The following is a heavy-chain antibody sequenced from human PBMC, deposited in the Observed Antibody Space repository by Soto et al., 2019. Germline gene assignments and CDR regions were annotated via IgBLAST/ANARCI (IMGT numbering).Heavy chain of an antibody. D-gene: IGHD4-17*01. Sequence: EVQLVESGGGLVQPGGSLRLSCAASGFTFNSYWMTWVRQAPGKGLEWVANIKPDGSEKYYVDSVKGRFTISRDNAKNSLYLQMNSLRDEDTAVYYCTTVTTSSVFDYWGQGALVTVSS. CDR3: TTVTTSSVFDY. CDR1: GFTFNSYW. J-gene: IGHJ4*02. V-gene: IGHV3-7*05. CDR2: IKPDGSEK.